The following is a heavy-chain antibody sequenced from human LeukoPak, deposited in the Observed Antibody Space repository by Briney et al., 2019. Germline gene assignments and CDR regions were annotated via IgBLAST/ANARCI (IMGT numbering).Heavy chain of an antibody. J-gene: IGHJ4*02. CDR2: IKSNSGGT. D-gene: IGHD4-17*01. Sequence: VKVSCKASGYTFTGYYMYWVRQAPGQGLEWMGWIKSNSGGTNYAQKFQGRVTMTRDTSISTAYMELSRLRSDDTAVYYCARGLYGDYDYFDYWGQGTLVTVSS. V-gene: IGHV1-2*02. CDR1: GYTFTGYY. CDR3: ARGLYGDYDYFDY.